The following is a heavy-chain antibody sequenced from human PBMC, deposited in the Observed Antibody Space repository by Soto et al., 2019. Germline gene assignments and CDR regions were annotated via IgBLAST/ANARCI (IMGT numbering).Heavy chain of an antibody. J-gene: IGHJ4*02. CDR1: GYTFTSYY. D-gene: IGHD4-17*01. Sequence: ASVKVSCKASGYTFTSYYMHWVRQAPGQGLEWMGIINPSGGSTSYAQKFQGRVTMTRDTSTSTVYMELSSLRSEDTAVYYCARNTPYGGNANYFDYWGQGTLVTVPQ. V-gene: IGHV1-46*01. CDR2: INPSGGST. CDR3: ARNTPYGGNANYFDY.